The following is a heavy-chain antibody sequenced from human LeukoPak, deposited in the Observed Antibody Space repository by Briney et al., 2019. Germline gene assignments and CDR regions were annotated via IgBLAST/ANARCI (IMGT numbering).Heavy chain of an antibody. V-gene: IGHV3-21*04. CDR1: GFTFSSYS. CDR2: ISSSSSYI. Sequence: GGSLRLSCAASGFTFSSYSMNWVRQAPGKGLEWVSSISSSSSYIYYADSVKGRFTISRDNAKNSLYLQMNSLRAEDTAVYYCAKIGPVGAYFDYWGQGTLVTVSS. J-gene: IGHJ4*02. D-gene: IGHD1-26*01. CDR3: AKIGPVGAYFDY.